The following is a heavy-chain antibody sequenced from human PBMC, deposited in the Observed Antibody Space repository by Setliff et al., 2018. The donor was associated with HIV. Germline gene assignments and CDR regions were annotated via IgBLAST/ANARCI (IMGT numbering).Heavy chain of an antibody. D-gene: IGHD4-17*01. CDR1: GGSISSSNYY. CDR3: AAKKSGDYPFN. V-gene: IGHV4-39*07. J-gene: IGHJ4*02. CDR2: FYYSGST. Sequence: NPSETLSLTCAVSGGSISSSNYYWVWIRQPPGKELEWIGSFYYSGSTYYTPSLKSRVTITLDTSKNQFSLKAGSVTAADTAVYYCAAKKSGDYPFNWGQGTLVTVSS.